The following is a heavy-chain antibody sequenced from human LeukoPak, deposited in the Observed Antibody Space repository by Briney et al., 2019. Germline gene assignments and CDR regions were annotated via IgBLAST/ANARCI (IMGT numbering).Heavy chain of an antibody. CDR2: IYYSGST. J-gene: IGHJ3*02. D-gene: IGHD3-22*01. V-gene: IGHV4-59*11. Sequence: SETLSLTCTVSGGSISSHYWSWIRQPPGKGLEWIGYIYYSGSTNYNPSLKSRVTISVDTSKNQFSLKLSSVTAADTAVYYCARPYYDSSGYHDAFDIWGQGTMVTVSS. CDR3: ARPYYDSSGYHDAFDI. CDR1: GGSISSHY.